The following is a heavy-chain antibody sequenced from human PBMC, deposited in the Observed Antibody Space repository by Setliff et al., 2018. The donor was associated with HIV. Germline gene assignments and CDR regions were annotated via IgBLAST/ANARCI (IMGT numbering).Heavy chain of an antibody. CDR2: ISAYNGNA. CDR1: GYTFPTYV. D-gene: IGHD2-2*01. Sequence: ASVKVSCKASGYTFPTYVITWVRQAPGQGLEWMGWISAYNGNANYAQKFQGSVTMTTDTSTSTAYMELRSLRSDDTAVYFCARGYCSSNSCQEGFDYWGQGTLVTVSS. J-gene: IGHJ4*02. V-gene: IGHV1-18*01. CDR3: ARGYCSSNSCQEGFDY.